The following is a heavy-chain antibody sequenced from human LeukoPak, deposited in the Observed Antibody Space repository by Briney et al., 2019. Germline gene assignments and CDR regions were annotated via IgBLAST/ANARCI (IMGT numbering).Heavy chain of an antibody. V-gene: IGHV3-48*03. CDR3: AREGSAPSGWCYFDY. CDR1: GFTFSTYE. CDR2: IGTSGNT. J-gene: IGHJ4*02. Sequence: GGSLRLSCAASGFTFSTYEMNWVRQAPGKGLEWVSHIGTSGNTNYADSVKGRFTISRDNAKNSLYLQMNSLRAEDTAVYYCAREGSAPSGWCYFDYWGQGTLVTVSS. D-gene: IGHD6-19*01.